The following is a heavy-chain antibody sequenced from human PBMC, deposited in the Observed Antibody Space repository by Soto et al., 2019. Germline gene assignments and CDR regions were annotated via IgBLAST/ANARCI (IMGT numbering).Heavy chain of an antibody. Sequence: EVQLVQSGAEVKKPGESLKISCKGSGYSFTNYWIGWVRQTPGKGLEWMGIIYPGDSDTRYSPSFQGQVTISADRSIKTAYLQWSSLKASDSAIYYGARRAEGAEYFQHWGQGTLVTVSS. CDR2: IYPGDSDT. J-gene: IGHJ1*01. CDR1: GYSFTNYW. CDR3: ARRAEGAEYFQH. D-gene: IGHD3-16*01. V-gene: IGHV5-51*03.